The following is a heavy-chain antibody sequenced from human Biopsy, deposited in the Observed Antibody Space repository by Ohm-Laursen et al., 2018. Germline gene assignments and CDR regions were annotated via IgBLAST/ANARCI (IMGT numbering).Heavy chain of an antibody. D-gene: IGHD3-22*01. CDR1: GFTFRLYA. J-gene: IGHJ4*02. Sequence: SLRLSCAASGFTFRLYAMSWVRQAPGKGLEWVSAISGSRGGTYYAESVKGRFTVSRDNSQNSLFLQMNSLRAGDTAVYYCAKSGYSSEYDSSGEFDSWGQGTLVSVSS. CDR2: ISGSRGGT. V-gene: IGHV3-23*01. CDR3: AKSGYSSEYDSSGEFDS.